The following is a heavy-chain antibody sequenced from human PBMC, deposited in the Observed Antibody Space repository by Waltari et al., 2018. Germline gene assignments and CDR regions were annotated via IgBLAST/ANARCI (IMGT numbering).Heavy chain of an antibody. V-gene: IGHV1-69*05. J-gene: IGHJ3*02. CDR1: GGTFSSYA. D-gene: IGHD3-10*01. CDR2: VIPIFGTT. Sequence: QVQLVQSGAEVKKPGSSVKVSCKASGGTFSSYAISWVRQAPGQGLEWMGGVIPIFGTTNYAQKFQGRVTMTRDTSISTAYMELSRLRSDDTAVYYCARVYYYGSGSFDIWGQGTMVTVSS. CDR3: ARVYYYGSGSFDI.